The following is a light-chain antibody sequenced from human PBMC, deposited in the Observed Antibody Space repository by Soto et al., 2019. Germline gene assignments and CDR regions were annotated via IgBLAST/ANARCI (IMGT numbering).Light chain of an antibody. J-gene: IGLJ2*01. V-gene: IGLV2-14*01. CDR3: SSYSSSRTLV. CDR2: EVS. CDR1: SNDVGGYNY. Sequence: QSVLTQPASVSGSPGQSITISCTGTSNDVGGYNYVSWYQQHPGKVPKLMIYEVSNRPPGVSNRFSGSKSGNTASLTISGLQAEDEADYYCSSYSSSRTLVFGGGTKVTVL.